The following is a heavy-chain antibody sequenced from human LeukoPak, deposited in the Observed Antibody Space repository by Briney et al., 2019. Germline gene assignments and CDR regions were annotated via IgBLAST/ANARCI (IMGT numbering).Heavy chain of an antibody. CDR3: ATKGGSYWYFDL. J-gene: IGHJ2*01. V-gene: IGHV3-23*01. CDR1: GFTFNTYV. D-gene: IGHD3-16*01. CDR2: ITGGGIT. Sequence: GGSLRLSCVASGFTFNTYVMSWVRQAPGKGLEWVATITGGGITYYADLVKGRFTISRDNSKNTLYLQMNSLRAEDTAIYYCATKGGSYWYFDLWGRGTLVTVSS.